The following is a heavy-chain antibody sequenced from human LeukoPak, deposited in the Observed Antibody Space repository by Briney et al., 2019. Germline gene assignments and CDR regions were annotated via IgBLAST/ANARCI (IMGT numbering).Heavy chain of an antibody. CDR1: GGSISRYY. Sequence: SETLSLTCTVSGGSISRYYWSWIRQPPGKGLEWIGYIYYSGSTNYNPSLKSRVTISVDTSKNQFSLRLSSVTAADTAVYYCAREMIAAAGTDYWGQGTLVTVSS. CDR3: AREMIAAAGTDY. D-gene: IGHD6-13*01. CDR2: IYYSGST. J-gene: IGHJ4*02. V-gene: IGHV4-59*12.